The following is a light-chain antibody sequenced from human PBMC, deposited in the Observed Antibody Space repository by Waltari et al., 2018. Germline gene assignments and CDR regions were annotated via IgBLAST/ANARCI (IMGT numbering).Light chain of an antibody. CDR2: GAS. V-gene: IGKV3-20*01. Sequence: EIVLTQSPGTLSLSPGERATLLCRASQSVKSTYLAWYQQKPGQAPRLVIYGASNRAPGIPDRFSGSGSGTAFTLIISRLEPEDFAVYYCQQYGGSPRTFGQGTKVEIK. J-gene: IGKJ1*01. CDR3: QQYGGSPRT. CDR1: QSVKSTY.